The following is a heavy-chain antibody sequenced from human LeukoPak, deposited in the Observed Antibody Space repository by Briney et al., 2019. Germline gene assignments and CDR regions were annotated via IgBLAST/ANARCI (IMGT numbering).Heavy chain of an antibody. Sequence: PGGSLRLSCAASGFSFSTFWMSWVRQAPERGLEWVANIKPDGSEQYYVDSVKGRFTISRDNAKNSMYLQISSLRAEDTAVYYCVRGGGLLPDYWGQGTPVTGSS. CDR2: IKPDGSEQ. CDR1: GFSFSTFW. J-gene: IGHJ4*02. V-gene: IGHV3-7*01. CDR3: VRGGGLLPDY. D-gene: IGHD1-26*01.